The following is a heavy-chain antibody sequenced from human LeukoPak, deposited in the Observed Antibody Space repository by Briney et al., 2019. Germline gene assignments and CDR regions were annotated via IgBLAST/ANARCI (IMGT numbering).Heavy chain of an antibody. CDR2: ISSSSTTI. J-gene: IGHJ4*02. V-gene: IGHV3-48*04. Sequence: GGSLRLSCAASGFTFSRYGMNWVRQAPGKGLEWVSYISSSSTTIFYADSVQGRFTISRDNAKNSLYLQMDSLRAEDTAIYYCAREAMAARYHPDCWGQGTLVTVSS. CDR3: AREAMAARYHPDC. D-gene: IGHD6-6*01. CDR1: GFTFSRYG.